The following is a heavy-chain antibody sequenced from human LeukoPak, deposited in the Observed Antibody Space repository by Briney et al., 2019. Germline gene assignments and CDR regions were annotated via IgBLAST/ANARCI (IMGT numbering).Heavy chain of an antibody. CDR1: GYTFTGYY. CDR3: TRGPSTTVTNRNYFDY. CDR2: INPNSGGT. J-gene: IGHJ4*02. Sequence: ASVKVSCKASGYTFTGYYVHWVRQAPGQGLEWMGWINPNSGGTTYAQKFQGRVTMTRDTSISTAYMELSRLTSDDTAVYYCTRGPSTTVTNRNYFDYWGQGTLVTVSP. V-gene: IGHV1-2*02. D-gene: IGHD4-11*01.